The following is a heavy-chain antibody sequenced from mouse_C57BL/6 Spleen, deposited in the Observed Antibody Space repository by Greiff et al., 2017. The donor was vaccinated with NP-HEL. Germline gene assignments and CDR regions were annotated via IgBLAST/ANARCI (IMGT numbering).Heavy chain of an antibody. J-gene: IGHJ4*01. CDR2: INPNNGGT. CDR3: AAIYYGNYDYAMDY. V-gene: IGHV1-18*01. Sequence: VQLQQSGPELVKPGASVKIPCKASGYTFTDYNMDWVKQSHGKSLEWIGDINPNNGGTNYNQKFKGKATLTVDKSSSTAYMELRSLTSEDTAVYYCAAIYYGNYDYAMDYWGQGTSVTVSS. CDR1: GYTFTDYN. D-gene: IGHD2-1*01.